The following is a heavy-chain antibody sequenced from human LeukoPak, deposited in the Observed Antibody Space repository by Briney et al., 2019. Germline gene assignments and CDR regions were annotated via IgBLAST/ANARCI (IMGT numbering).Heavy chain of an antibody. CDR3: ARNPPRTGDFNS. D-gene: IGHD7-27*01. CDR1: GYTFTNYE. CDR2: MSPNNGDT. V-gene: IGHV1-8*01. Sequence: ASVKVSCKTSGYTFTNYEIIWVRQATGQGLEWLGWMSPNNGDTGYAQKFQGRVTMTRDTSTNTAYMELSGLTSEDTAVYYCARNPPRTGDFNSWGQGALVTVSS. J-gene: IGHJ4*02.